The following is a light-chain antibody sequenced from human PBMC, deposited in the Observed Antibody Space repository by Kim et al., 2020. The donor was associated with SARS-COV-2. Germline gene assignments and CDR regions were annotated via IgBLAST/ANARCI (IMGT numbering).Light chain of an antibody. Sequence: APGERATLSCRASQSFSSSYLAVYQQKPGQSPRLLIYGATSRTSGLPDSFSGSGSGTDFTLTIIRLEPEFCAVYFCQLYGSSPGTFGQGTKLEI. V-gene: IGKV3-20*01. CDR1: QSFSSSY. J-gene: IGKJ2*01. CDR2: GAT. CDR3: QLYGSSPGT.